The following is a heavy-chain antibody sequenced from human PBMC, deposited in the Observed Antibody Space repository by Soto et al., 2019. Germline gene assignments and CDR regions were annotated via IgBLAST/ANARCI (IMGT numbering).Heavy chain of an antibody. V-gene: IGHV5-51*01. CDR1: GYNFHIYW. CDR3: ARQDGDGLYYFDY. CDR2: IYPGNSDT. Sequence: KQRGSLKISCKGSGYNFHIYWIGWVRQMPGKGLEWMGVIYPGNSDTRYSPSFQGQVTISADKSISTAYLQWSSLTASDTAVYYCARQDGDGLYYFDYWGQGTLVTVSS. D-gene: IGHD4-17*01. J-gene: IGHJ4*02.